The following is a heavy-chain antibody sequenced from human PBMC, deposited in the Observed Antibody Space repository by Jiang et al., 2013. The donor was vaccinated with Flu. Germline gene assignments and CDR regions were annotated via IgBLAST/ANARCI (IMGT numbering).Heavy chain of an antibody. V-gene: IGHV4-39*01. D-gene: IGHD1-14*01. CDR2: GYHTGSS. CDR3: ARRHRDHRHLGRNWFDP. CDR1: GGSISSNDYY. J-gene: IGHJ5*01. Sequence: GPGLVKPSETLFLTCTVSGGSISSNDYYWGWIRQPPGKGLEWIASGYHTGSSYYNPSLKSRVAISLDTYKNESSLRLNSVTAADTAVYYCARRHRDHRHLGRNWFDPWGQGTLVTV.